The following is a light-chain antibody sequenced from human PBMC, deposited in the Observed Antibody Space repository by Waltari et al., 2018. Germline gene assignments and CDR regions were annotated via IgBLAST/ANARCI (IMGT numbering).Light chain of an antibody. CDR2: YDT. CDR1: NIGSKS. CDR3: QVWDRSSGVKVF. Sequence: SYVLAQPPSVSVAPGATASITCGGNNIGSKSVHWYQQKPGQAPVFVIYYDTARPSGIPERFSSSISENTATLTISRVEAGDEADYYCQVWDRSSGVKVFFGGGTKMTVL. V-gene: IGLV3-21*04. J-gene: IGLJ2*01.